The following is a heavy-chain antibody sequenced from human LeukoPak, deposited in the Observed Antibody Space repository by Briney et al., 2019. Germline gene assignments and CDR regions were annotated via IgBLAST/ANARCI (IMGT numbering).Heavy chain of an antibody. CDR1: GGTFSSYA. J-gene: IGHJ6*02. CDR2: IIPILGIA. Sequence: ASVKVSCKASGGTFSSYAISWVRQAPGQGLEWMGRIIPILGIANYAQKFQGRVTITADKSTSTAYMELSSLRSEDTAVYYCARALGYYGMDVWGQGTTVTVSS. V-gene: IGHV1-69*04. CDR3: ARALGYYGMDV.